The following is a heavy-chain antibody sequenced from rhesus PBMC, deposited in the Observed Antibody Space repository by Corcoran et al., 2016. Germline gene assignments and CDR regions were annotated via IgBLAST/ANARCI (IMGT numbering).Heavy chain of an antibody. CDR1: GFTSGSYA. D-gene: IGHD6-31*01. V-gene: IGHV1-198*02. J-gene: IGHJ5-1*01. Sequence: QVQLVQSGAEVKKPGASVKVSCKASGFTSGSYAISWVRQTPGQGLEWMGVIIPLVGVTNYAEKFQGRVTITADTSTSTAYMELSSLRSEDTAVYYCASSIAAAGYNRFDVWGPGVLVTVSS. CDR3: ASSIAAAGYNRFDV. CDR2: IIPLVGVT.